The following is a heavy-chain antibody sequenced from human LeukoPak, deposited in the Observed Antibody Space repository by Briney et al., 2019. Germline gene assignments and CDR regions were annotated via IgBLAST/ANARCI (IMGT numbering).Heavy chain of an antibody. CDR3: ARAILRAAAGNRGAQY. V-gene: IGHV1-8*01. D-gene: IGHD6-13*01. CDR2: MNPNSGNT. CDR1: GYTFTSYD. J-gene: IGHJ4*02. Sequence: ASVKVSCKASGYTFTSYDINWVRQATGQGLEWMGWMNPNSGNTGYAQKFQGRVTMTRNTSISTAYMELSSLGSEDTAVYYCARAILRAAAGNRGAQYWGQGTLVTVSS.